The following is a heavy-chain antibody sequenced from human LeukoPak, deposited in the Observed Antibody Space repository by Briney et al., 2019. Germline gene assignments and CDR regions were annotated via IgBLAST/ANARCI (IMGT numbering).Heavy chain of an antibody. CDR2: ISYDGSNE. CDR3: AKDGGSGSYSFDP. CDR1: GFTFSSYV. V-gene: IGHV3-30*04. D-gene: IGHD3-10*01. Sequence: GGSLRLSCAASGFTFSSYVMHWVRQAPGKGLEWVAIISYDGSNEYYADSVKGRFTISRDNSKNTLYLQMNSLRAEDTAVYYCAKDGGSGSYSFDPWGQGTLVTVSS. J-gene: IGHJ5*02.